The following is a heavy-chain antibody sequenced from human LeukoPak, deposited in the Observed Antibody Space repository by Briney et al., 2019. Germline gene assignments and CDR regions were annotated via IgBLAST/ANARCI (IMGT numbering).Heavy chain of an antibody. D-gene: IGHD2/OR15-2a*01. Sequence: KSSETLSLTCAVYGGSFSGYYWSWIRQPPGKGLEWIGYIHYSGSTNYNPSLKSRVTISVDTSKNQFFLNLSSATTADTAVYFCARVRLVRDNAFDIWGQGTVVTVSS. J-gene: IGHJ3*02. CDR1: GGSFSGYY. CDR3: ARVRLVRDNAFDI. CDR2: IHYSGST. V-gene: IGHV4-34*11.